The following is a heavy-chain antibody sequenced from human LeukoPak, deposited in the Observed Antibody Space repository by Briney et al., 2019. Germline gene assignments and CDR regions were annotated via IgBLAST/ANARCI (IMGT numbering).Heavy chain of an antibody. CDR3: VRVEIGTYHGMDV. V-gene: IGHV3-74*01. J-gene: IGHJ6*02. CDR2: IKTDGTIT. CDR1: GFTLSNYW. D-gene: IGHD2-2*01. Sequence: GGSLRLSCAASGFTLSNYWMHWVRQAPGEGLVWASRIKTDGTITNYADSVKGRFTISRDNAKNTLYLQMNSLRVEDTAVYYCVRVEIGTYHGMDVWGQGTTVTVSS.